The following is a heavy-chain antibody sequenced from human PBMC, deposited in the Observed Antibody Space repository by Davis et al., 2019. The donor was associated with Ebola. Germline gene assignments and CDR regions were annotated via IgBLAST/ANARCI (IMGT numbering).Heavy chain of an antibody. J-gene: IGHJ4*02. CDR1: GFTFSSYW. CDR3: VRDRGVGASSNARSFDY. D-gene: IGHD1-26*01. Sequence: GGSLRLSCAASGFTFSSYWMSWVRQAPGKGLEWVSAISGSGGSTYYADSVKGRFTISRDNAKSSLFLQMNSLRDEDTAVYYCVRDRGVGASSNARSFDYWGQGTLVTVSS. CDR2: ISGSGGST. V-gene: IGHV3-23*01.